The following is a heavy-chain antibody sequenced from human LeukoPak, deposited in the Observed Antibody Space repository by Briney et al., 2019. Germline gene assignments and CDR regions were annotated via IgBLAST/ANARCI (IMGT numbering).Heavy chain of an antibody. V-gene: IGHV4-59*08. D-gene: IGHD2-21*02. CDR3: ARVSGGDRFDP. CDR2: IYYSGST. J-gene: IGHJ5*02. Sequence: PSETLSLTCSVSGGPISSYYWSWVRQPPGKGLEWIGYIYYSGSTNYNPSLRSRLTISVDTSRNQFSLELSPVTAADTAVYYCARVSGGDRFDPWGQGTLVTVSS. CDR1: GGPISSYY.